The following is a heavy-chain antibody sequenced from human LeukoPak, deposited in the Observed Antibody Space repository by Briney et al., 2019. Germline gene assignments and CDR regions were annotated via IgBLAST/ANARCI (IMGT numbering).Heavy chain of an antibody. J-gene: IGHJ4*02. CDR2: IYPGDSDT. V-gene: IGHV5-51*01. CDR1: GYSFTSYW. CDR3: ARPENDYVWGSYRLLY. Sequence: PGESLKISCKGSGYSFTSYWICWVRQMPGKGLEWMGIIYPGDSDTRYSPSFQGQVTISADKSISTAYLQWSSLKSSDTAMYYCARPENDYVWGSYRLLYWGQGTLVTVSS. D-gene: IGHD3-16*02.